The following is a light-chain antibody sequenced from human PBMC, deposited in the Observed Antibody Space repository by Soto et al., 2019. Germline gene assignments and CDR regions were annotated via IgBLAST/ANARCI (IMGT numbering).Light chain of an antibody. J-gene: IGLJ2*01. CDR2: NNN. Sequence: QAVVTQPPSASGTPGQRVTISCSGSSSNIGTNSVYWYQHLPGTAPKLLIYNNNQRPSGVPDRFSGSKSDTSASLAISGLRSEDEADYYCAAWDDSLIGVVFGGGTKLTVL. V-gene: IGLV1-47*01. CDR3: AAWDDSLIGVV. CDR1: SSNIGTNS.